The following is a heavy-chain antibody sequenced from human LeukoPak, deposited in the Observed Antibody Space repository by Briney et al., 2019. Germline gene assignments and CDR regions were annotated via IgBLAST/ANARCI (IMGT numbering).Heavy chain of an antibody. CDR2: IIPIFGTA. V-gene: IGHV1-69*13. J-gene: IGHJ3*02. CDR1: GGTFSSYA. Sequence: AASVKVSCKASGGTFSSYAISWVRQAPGQGLEWMGGIIPIFGTANYAQKFQGRVTITADESTSTAYMELSSLRSEDTAVYYCAREQDYGDYRDAFDIWGQGTMVTVSS. CDR3: AREQDYGDYRDAFDI. D-gene: IGHD4-17*01.